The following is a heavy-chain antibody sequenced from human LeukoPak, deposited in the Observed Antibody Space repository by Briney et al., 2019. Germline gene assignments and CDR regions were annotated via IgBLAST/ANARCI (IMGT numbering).Heavy chain of an antibody. D-gene: IGHD3-3*02. V-gene: IGHV4-39*07. Sequence: PSETLSLTCSVSGGSISSSSYYWGWIRQPPGKGLEWIGSIYYSGNTYYNPSLKSRVTISLDTPKNQFSLKLSSVTAADTAVYYCARALHFAPGHWGRGTLVTVSS. CDR3: ARALHFAPGH. CDR1: GGSISSSSYY. J-gene: IGHJ4*02. CDR2: IYYSGNT.